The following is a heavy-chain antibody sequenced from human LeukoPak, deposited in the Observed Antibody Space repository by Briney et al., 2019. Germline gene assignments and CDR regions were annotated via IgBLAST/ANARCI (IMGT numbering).Heavy chain of an antibody. J-gene: IGHJ4*02. V-gene: IGHV4-39*01. CDR3: ARHKSPLPLH. Sequence: SETLSLTCPVSGGSISTYYWGWIRQPPGKGLEWIGSIYYSGSTNYNPSLKSRVTISVDTSKNQFSLNLTSVTAADTAVYYCARHKSPLPLHWGQGTLVTVSS. D-gene: IGHD3-10*01. CDR2: IYYSGST. CDR1: GGSISTYY.